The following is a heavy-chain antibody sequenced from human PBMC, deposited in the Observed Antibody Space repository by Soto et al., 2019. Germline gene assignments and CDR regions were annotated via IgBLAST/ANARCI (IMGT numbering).Heavy chain of an antibody. CDR1: GGSISSGGYY. J-gene: IGHJ3*02. CDR3: ARNLGGDPLTGQTPEYAFDI. Sequence: QVQLQESGPGLVKPSQTLSLTCTVSGGSISSGGYYWSWIRQHPGKGLEWIGYIYYSGSTYYNPSLKSRVTISVDTSKTQFSLKLSSVTAADTAVYYCARNLGGDPLTGQTPEYAFDIWGQGTMVTVSS. D-gene: IGHD3-9*01. CDR2: IYYSGST. V-gene: IGHV4-31*03.